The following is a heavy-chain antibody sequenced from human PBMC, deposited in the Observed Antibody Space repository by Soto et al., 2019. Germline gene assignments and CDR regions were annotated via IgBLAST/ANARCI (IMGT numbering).Heavy chain of an antibody. Sequence: QVQLVESGGGVVQPGRSLRLSCAASGFTFSSYGMHWVRQAPGKGLEWVAVIWYDGSNKYYADAAKGRFTISRDNSKNTLYLQMNSLRAEDTAVFYCARETDSSSWYLSMNYWGQGTLVTVSS. CDR2: IWYDGSNK. V-gene: IGHV3-33*01. CDR1: GFTFSSYG. D-gene: IGHD6-13*01. J-gene: IGHJ4*02. CDR3: ARETDSSSWYLSMNY.